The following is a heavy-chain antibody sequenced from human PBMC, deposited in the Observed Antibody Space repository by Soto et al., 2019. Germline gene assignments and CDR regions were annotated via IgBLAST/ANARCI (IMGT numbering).Heavy chain of an antibody. V-gene: IGHV1-69*13. CDR3: ARSQGGSSSLDIYYYYYYGMDV. CDR2: IIPIFGTA. Sequence: SVKVSCKAPGGTYSSYAISWVQQDTGQGLEWMGGIIPIFGTAKYAQKFQGRVTITADESTSTGYMELSSLRSEDTAVYYCARSQGGSSSLDIYYYYYYGMDVWGQGTTVTVSS. CDR1: GGTYSSYA. J-gene: IGHJ6*02. D-gene: IGHD2-15*01.